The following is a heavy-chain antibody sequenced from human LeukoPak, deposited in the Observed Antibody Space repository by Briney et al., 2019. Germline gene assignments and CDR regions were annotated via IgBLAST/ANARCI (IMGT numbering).Heavy chain of an antibody. CDR3: ARNSGSYEWLDYYYYMDV. CDR2: ISSSSSSYI. D-gene: IGHD3-10*01. J-gene: IGHJ6*03. CDR1: GFTFSSYS. Sequence: GGSLRLSCAASGFTFSSYSVNWVRQAPGKGLEWVSSISSSSSSYIYYADSVKGRFTISRDNAKNSLYLQMNSLRAEDTAVYYCARNSGSYEWLDYYYYMDVWGKGTTVTISS. V-gene: IGHV3-21*01.